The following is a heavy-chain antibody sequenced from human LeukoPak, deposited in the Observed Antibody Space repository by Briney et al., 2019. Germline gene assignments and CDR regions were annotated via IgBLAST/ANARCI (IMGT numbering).Heavy chain of an antibody. Sequence: GESLKISCAASGFSFSSYWMSWVRQAPGKGLEWVANIKQDGSEKYYVDSVKGRFSISRDTAKNSLYLQMNSLRAEDTAVYYCAREKGYYGSGSYSDALELWGQGTMVTVSS. D-gene: IGHD3-10*01. CDR1: GFSFSSYW. V-gene: IGHV3-7*01. J-gene: IGHJ3*01. CDR3: AREKGYYGSGSYSDALEL. CDR2: IKQDGSEK.